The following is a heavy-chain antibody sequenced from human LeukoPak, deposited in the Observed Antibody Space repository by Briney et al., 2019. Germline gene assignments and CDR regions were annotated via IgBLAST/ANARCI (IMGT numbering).Heavy chain of an antibody. CDR3: ARKGRTASNYYYGMDV. CDR1: GGSFSGYY. Sequence: SETLSLTYAVYGGSFSGYYWSWIRQPPGKGLEWIGEINHSGSTNYNPSLKSRVTISVDTSKNQFSLKLSSVTAADTAVYYCARKGRTASNYYYGMDVWGQGTTVTVSS. D-gene: IGHD5-18*01. CDR2: INHSGST. V-gene: IGHV4-34*01. J-gene: IGHJ6*02.